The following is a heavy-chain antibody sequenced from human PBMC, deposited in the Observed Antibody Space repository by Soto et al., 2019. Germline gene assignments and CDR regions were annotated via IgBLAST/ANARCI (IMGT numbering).Heavy chain of an antibody. Sequence: EVQLLESGGDLVQPGGSLRLSCAASGFTFSNCAMNWVRQAPGKGLEWVSIISGSGGTTYYADSVKGRFTISRDNSKNPLHLQMNSLRAEDTAVYYCAKGVIGSSGWSFDYWGQGTLVAVSS. CDR1: GFTFSNCA. D-gene: IGHD6-19*01. CDR3: AKGVIGSSGWSFDY. J-gene: IGHJ4*02. CDR2: ISGSGGTT. V-gene: IGHV3-23*01.